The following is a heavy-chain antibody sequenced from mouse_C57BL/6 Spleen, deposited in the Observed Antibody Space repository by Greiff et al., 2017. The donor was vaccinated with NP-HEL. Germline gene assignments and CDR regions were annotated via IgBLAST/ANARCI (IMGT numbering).Heavy chain of an antibody. CDR3: ARDSSGYFDY. CDR2: ISGGGGNT. CDR1: GFTFSSYT. V-gene: IGHV5-9*01. D-gene: IGHD3-2*02. J-gene: IGHJ2*01. Sequence: DVQLVESGGGLVKPGGSLKLSCAASGFTFSSYTMSWVRQTPEKRLEWVATISGGGGNTYYPDSVKGRFTISRDNAKNTLYLQMSSLRSEDTALDYCARDSSGYFDYWGQGTTLTVSS.